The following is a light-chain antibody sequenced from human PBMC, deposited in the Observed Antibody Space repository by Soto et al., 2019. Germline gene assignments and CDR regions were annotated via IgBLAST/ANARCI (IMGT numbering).Light chain of an antibody. Sequence: QSALTQPASVCGTLGQSSTISCTGTSSDVGAYNYVAWYQQQPGKAPKLMISEVSNRPSGVSNRFSGSKSGNTASLIISGLQAEDEADYYCCSFTSITTYVFGTGTKVTVL. V-gene: IGLV2-14*01. CDR1: SSDVGAYNY. CDR2: EVS. J-gene: IGLJ1*01. CDR3: CSFTSITTYV.